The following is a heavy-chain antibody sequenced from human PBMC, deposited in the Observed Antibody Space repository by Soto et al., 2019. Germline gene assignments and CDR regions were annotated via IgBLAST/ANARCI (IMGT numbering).Heavy chain of an antibody. CDR3: ARDYDFCSGYLRGHFDY. V-gene: IGHV3-11*06. CDR2: ISSSSSDT. CDR1: GFTFSDYF. J-gene: IGHJ4*02. D-gene: IGHD3-3*01. Sequence: QVQLVESGGGLVKPGGSLRLSCAASGFTFSDYFLTWIRQAPGKGLEWVSYISSSSSDTNYADSVKGRFTISRDNAKNSLFLQMNNLRVDDTAVYYCARDYDFCSGYLRGHFDYWGQGTLVTVSS.